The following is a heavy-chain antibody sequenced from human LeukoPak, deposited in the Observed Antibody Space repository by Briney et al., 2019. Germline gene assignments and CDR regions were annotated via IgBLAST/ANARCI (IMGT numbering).Heavy chain of an antibody. CDR2: INHSGST. J-gene: IGHJ3*02. CDR1: GGSFSGYY. V-gene: IGHV4-34*01. Sequence: SETLSLTCAVYGGSFSGYYWSWIRQPPGKGLEWIGEINHSGSTNYNPSLKSRVTISVDTSKNQFSLKLSSVTAADTAVYYCARRMRSYGSGRSFDAFDIWGQGTMVTVSS. CDR3: ARRMRSYGSGRSFDAFDI. D-gene: IGHD6-19*01.